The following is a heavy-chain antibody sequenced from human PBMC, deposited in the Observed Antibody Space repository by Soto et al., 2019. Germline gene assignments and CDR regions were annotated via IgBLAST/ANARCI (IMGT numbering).Heavy chain of an antibody. J-gene: IGHJ4*02. Sequence: GGSLRLSCAASGFTFSSYSMNWVRQAPGKGLEWVSSISSSSSYIYYADSVKGRFTISRDNAKNSLYLQMNSLRAEDTAVYYCARAFEPGIAVAGIDYWGQGTLVTVSS. V-gene: IGHV3-21*01. CDR2: ISSSSSYI. CDR3: ARAFEPGIAVAGIDY. D-gene: IGHD6-19*01. CDR1: GFTFSSYS.